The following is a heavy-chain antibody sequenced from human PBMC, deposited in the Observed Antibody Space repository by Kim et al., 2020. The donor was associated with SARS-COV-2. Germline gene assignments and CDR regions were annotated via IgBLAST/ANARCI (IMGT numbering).Heavy chain of an antibody. J-gene: IGHJ4*02. Sequence: ASVKVSCKTYGYNFKTYGIHWVRQAPGQRLEWMGWINTGNGNTKYSEKFQDRVTVTRDTSTNTAYMELSSLTTEDTTVYFCSRKGYWGQGTLVTVSP. CDR3: SRKGY. CDR2: INTGNGNT. V-gene: IGHV1-3*04. CDR1: GYNFKTYG.